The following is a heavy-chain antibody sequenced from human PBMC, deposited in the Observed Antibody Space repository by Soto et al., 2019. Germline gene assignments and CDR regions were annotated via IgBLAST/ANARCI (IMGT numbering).Heavy chain of an antibody. CDR3: AKDFHIAAAGMGYFDY. V-gene: IGHV3-23*01. CDR1: GFIFSNYD. Sequence: PGGSLRLSCAASGFIFSNYDMSWVRQAPGKGLDWVSTISGSGKNTYYADSVKGRFTISRDNSKNTLYLQMNSLRAEDTAVYYCAKDFHIAAAGMGYFDYWGQGTLVTVSS. CDR2: ISGSGKNT. J-gene: IGHJ4*02. D-gene: IGHD6-13*01.